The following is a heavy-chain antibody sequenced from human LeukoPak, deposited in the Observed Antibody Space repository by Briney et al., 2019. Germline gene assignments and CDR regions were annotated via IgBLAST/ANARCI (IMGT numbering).Heavy chain of an antibody. CDR2: IWYDGSNK. D-gene: IGHD2-15*01. V-gene: IGHV3-33*01. Sequence: GGSLRLSCAASGFTFSNHGMHWVRQAPGKGPEWVALIWYDGSNKFYGDSVKGRFTISRDNAKNSLYLQMNSLRAEDTAVYYCAREGQGCSGGSCYSGWFDPWGQGTLVTVSS. CDR3: AREGQGCSGGSCYSGWFDP. J-gene: IGHJ5*02. CDR1: GFTFSNHG.